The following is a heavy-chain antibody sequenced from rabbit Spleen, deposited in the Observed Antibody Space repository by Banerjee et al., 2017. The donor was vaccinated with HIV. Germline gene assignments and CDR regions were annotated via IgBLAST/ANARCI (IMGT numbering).Heavy chain of an antibody. CDR1: GFDFSSYY. CDR2: IDPVFGSA. CDR3: ARGGGL. V-gene: IGHV1S7*01. J-gene: IGHJ4*01. Sequence: QLKETGGGLVQPGGSLKLSCKASGFDFSSYYMSWVRQAPGKGLEWIVFIDPVFGSAYYGSWVNGRFSITRENTQTTGSLQMKSLTAADAATYFGARGGGLWGQGTLVTVS.